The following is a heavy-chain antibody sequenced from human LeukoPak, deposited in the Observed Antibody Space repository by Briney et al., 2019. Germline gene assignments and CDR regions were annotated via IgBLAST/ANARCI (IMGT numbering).Heavy chain of an antibody. D-gene: IGHD6-13*01. CDR2: ISSSSSTI. CDR3: ARDQGIAAAGSDY. V-gene: IGHV3-48*04. CDR1: GFTFSSYS. Sequence: GGSLRLSCAASGFTFSSYSMNWVRQAPGKGLEWVSYISSSSSTIYYADSVKGRFTTSRDNAKKSLYLQMNSLRAEDTAVYYCARDQGIAAAGSDYWGQGTLVTVSS. J-gene: IGHJ4*02.